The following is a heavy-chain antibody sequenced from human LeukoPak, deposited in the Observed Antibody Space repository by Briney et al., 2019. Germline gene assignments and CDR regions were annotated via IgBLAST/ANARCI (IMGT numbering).Heavy chain of an antibody. D-gene: IGHD3-10*01. CDR1: GFTFSDYY. Sequence: GGSLRLSCAASGFTFSDYYMSWIRQAPGKGLEWVSYISSSSYTNYADSVKGRFTISRDNAKNSLYLQMNSLRAEDTAVYYCARERVFYYGSGSYYRPPDYWGQGTLVTVSS. CDR2: ISSSSYT. CDR3: ARERVFYYGSGSYYRPPDY. V-gene: IGHV3-11*06. J-gene: IGHJ4*02.